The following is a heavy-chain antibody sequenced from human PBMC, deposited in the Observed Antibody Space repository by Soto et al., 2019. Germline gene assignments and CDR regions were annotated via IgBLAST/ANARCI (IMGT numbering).Heavy chain of an antibody. CDR1: GFTFSTIA. CDR2: ISGSGGST. Sequence: GGSLSLSCAASGFTFSTIALSWVRQAPGPGLEWVSAISGSGGSTYYADSVKGRFTIFRDNSTNTLYLQMNSRRAEDTAVYDCVKGVRGCDMLVWAFDYRVQVSLVTV. V-gene: IGHV3-23*01. D-gene: IGHD6-6*01. J-gene: IGHJ4*02. CDR3: VKGVRGCDMLVWAFDY.